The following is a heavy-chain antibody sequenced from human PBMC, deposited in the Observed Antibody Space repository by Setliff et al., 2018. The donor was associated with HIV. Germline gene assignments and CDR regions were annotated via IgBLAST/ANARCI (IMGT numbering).Heavy chain of an antibody. CDR3: AREGRRFGHTLGWFDP. V-gene: IGHV1-2*06. D-gene: IGHD3-3*01. CDR1: GYTFTDYY. J-gene: IGHJ5*02. CDR2: INPNSGGT. Sequence: ASVKVSCKASGYTFTDYYMHWVRQAPGQGLEWMGRINPNSGGTNYAQKFQGRVTMTRDTSISPAYMELSRLRSDDTAVYYCAREGRRFGHTLGWFDPWGQGTLVTVSS.